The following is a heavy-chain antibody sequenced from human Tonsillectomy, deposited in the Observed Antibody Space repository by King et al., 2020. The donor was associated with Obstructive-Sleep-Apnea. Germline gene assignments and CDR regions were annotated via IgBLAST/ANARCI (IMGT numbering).Heavy chain of an antibody. CDR1: GFTFSNYA. D-gene: IGHD2-15*01. Sequence: VQLVESGGGVVQPGRSLRLSCSASGFTFSNYAIYWVRPAPGKGLEWVAVISYDGSNTYYADSVKGRFTISRDNSRKPLYLQMNSLRAEDTAVYYWARDGEYCSGGSCYSSDYFDYWGQGTLVTVSS. J-gene: IGHJ4*02. V-gene: IGHV3-30*04. CDR3: ARDGEYCSGGSCYSSDYFDY. CDR2: ISYDGSNT.